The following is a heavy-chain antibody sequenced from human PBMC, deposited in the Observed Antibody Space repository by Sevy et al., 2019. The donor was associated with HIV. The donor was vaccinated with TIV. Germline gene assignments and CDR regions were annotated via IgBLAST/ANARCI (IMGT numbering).Heavy chain of an antibody. V-gene: IGHV3-15*01. J-gene: IGHJ6*02. CDR1: GFTFSNAW. D-gene: IGHD2-15*01. Sequence: GESLKISCAASGFTFSNAWMSWVRQAPGKGLEWVGRIKSKTDGGTTDYAAPVKGRFTISRDDSKNTLYLQMNSLKTEDTAVYYCTTGGRHCSGGSCSYYYYYYGMDVWGQGTTVTVSS. CDR2: IKSKTDGGTT. CDR3: TTGGRHCSGGSCSYYYYYYGMDV.